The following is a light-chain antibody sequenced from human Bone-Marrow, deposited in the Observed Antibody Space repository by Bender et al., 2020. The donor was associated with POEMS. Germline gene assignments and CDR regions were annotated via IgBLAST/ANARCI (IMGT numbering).Light chain of an antibody. CDR2: RNN. J-gene: IGLJ3*02. CDR3: SSWDDSLNGWV. Sequence: QSVLTQPPSASGTPGQSVTISCSGTSSNFGNNAANWYQHVPGTAPKLLIYRNNQRPSGVPDRFSASTSGTSASLAISGLHSDDEADYYCSSWDDSLNGWVFGGGTKLTVL. V-gene: IGLV1-44*01. CDR1: SSNFGNNA.